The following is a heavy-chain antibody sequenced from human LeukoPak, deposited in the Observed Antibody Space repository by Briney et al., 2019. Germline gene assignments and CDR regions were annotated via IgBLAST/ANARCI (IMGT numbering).Heavy chain of an antibody. Sequence: GGSLRLSCAASGFTFSSYGMHWVRQAPGKGLEWVAVIWYDGSNKYYADSVKGRFTISRDNSKNTLYLQMNSLRAEDTAVYYCARERIAVAGDYYFDYWGQGTQVTVSS. CDR2: IWYDGSNK. J-gene: IGHJ4*02. CDR3: ARERIAVAGDYYFDY. CDR1: GFTFSSYG. V-gene: IGHV3-33*01. D-gene: IGHD6-19*01.